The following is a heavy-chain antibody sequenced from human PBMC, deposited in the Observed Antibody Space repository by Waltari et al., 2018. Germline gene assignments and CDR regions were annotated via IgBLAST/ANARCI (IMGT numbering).Heavy chain of an antibody. CDR1: GYTLTELS. D-gene: IGHD1-20*01. CDR3: ATSQRITGTSYGFDC. J-gene: IGHJ4*02. Sequence: QVQLVQSGAEVKKRGASVKVSCKVSGYTLTELSMHWVRQAPGKGLEWMGGFDPEEGETSYAQKFQGRGTLTEDTSTDTAYVELSRLRSEDTAVYYCATSQRITGTSYGFDCWGQGTLVTVSS. CDR2: FDPEEGET. V-gene: IGHV1-24*01.